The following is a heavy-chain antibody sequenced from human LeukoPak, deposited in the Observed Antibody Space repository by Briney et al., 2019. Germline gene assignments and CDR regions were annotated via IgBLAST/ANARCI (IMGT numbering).Heavy chain of an antibody. Sequence: SETLSLTCTVSGYSISSGYYWGWIRQPPGKGLEWIGSIYHSGSTYYNPSLKSRVTISVDTSKNQFSLKLSSVTAADTAVYYCARDSLLYGDYTLLPWGQGTLVTVSS. CDR2: IYHSGST. J-gene: IGHJ5*02. CDR3: ARDSLLYGDYTLLP. CDR1: GYSISSGYY. V-gene: IGHV4-38-2*02. D-gene: IGHD4-17*01.